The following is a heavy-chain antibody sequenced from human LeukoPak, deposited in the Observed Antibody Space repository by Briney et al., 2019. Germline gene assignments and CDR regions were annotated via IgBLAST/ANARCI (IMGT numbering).Heavy chain of an antibody. J-gene: IGHJ4*02. CDR3: ARDPQYDSTPDY. V-gene: IGHV3-21*01. CDR1: GFTFSSYS. Sequence: GGSLRLSCAASGFTFSSYSMNWVRQAPGKGLEWVSSISSSSSYIYYADSVEGRFTISRDNAKNSLYLQMNSLRAEDTAVYYCARDPQYDSTPDYWGQGTLVTVSS. D-gene: IGHD3-22*01. CDR2: ISSSSSYI.